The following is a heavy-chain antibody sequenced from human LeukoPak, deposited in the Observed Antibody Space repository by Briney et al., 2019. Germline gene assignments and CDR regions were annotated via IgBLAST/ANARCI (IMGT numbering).Heavy chain of an antibody. CDR2: ISGSGGST. Sequence: GGSLRLSCAASGFTFSSYAMSWVRQAPGKGLEWVSAISGSGGSTYYADSVKGRFTISRDNSKNTLYLQMNSLRAEDTALYYCAKDINYDSSGSLTYWGQGTLVTVSS. CDR1: GFTFSSYA. D-gene: IGHD3-22*01. J-gene: IGHJ4*02. CDR3: AKDINYDSSGSLTY. V-gene: IGHV3-23*01.